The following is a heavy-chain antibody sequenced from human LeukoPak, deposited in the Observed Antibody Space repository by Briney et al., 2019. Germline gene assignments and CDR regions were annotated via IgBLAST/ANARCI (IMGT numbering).Heavy chain of an antibody. Sequence: GGSLRLSCAASGFTFSSYGMHWVRQAPGKGLEWVAVIWYDGSNKYYADSVKGRFTISRDNSKNTLYLQMNSLRAEDTAVYYCAREVAELFVDESPHFDYWGQGTLVTVSS. D-gene: IGHD2-15*01. CDR3: AREVAELFVDESPHFDY. CDR2: IWYDGSNK. J-gene: IGHJ4*02. CDR1: GFTFSSYG. V-gene: IGHV3-33*01.